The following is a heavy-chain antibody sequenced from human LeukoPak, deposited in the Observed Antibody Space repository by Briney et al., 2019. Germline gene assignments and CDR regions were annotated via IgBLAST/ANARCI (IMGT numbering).Heavy chain of an antibody. Sequence: KPGRSLRLSCTASGFTFGDYTITWIRQAPGKGLEWVGFIRSKAYGGTTEYAASVKGRFTISRDDSKSIAYLQMNSLKTEDTAVYYCTREVTKWELLDYYYYYMDVWGKGTTVTVSS. CDR3: TREVTKWELLDYYYYYMDV. V-gene: IGHV3-49*05. D-gene: IGHD1-26*01. J-gene: IGHJ6*03. CDR1: GFTFGDYT. CDR2: IRSKAYGGTT.